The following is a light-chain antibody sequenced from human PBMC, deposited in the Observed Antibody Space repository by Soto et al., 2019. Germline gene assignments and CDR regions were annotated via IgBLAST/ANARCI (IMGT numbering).Light chain of an antibody. J-gene: IGLJ2*01. CDR2: EGS. CDR3: SSYSGSRTVI. Sequence: QSVLTQPASVSGSPGQSITISCTGTSSDVGTYNLVSWYQQHPGKAPKLMIYEGSKRPSGMSDRFAGSKAGNTASLTISGLQAGDEADYYCSSYSGSRTVIFGGGTKLTVL. V-gene: IGLV2-23*01. CDR1: SSDVGTYNL.